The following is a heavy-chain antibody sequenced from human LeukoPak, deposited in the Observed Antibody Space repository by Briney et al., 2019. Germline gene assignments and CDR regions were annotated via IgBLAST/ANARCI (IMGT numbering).Heavy chain of an antibody. D-gene: IGHD4-17*01. CDR3: ARDSTNDYGDYENWFDP. CDR1: GFTFFTYK. CDR2: ISTSSSYI. J-gene: IGHJ5*02. Sequence: GGSLRLSCAASGFTFFTYKMNWVRQAPGKGLEWVSSISTSSSYIYYADSVKGRFTISRDNAKNSLYLQMNSLRAEDTAVYYCARDSTNDYGDYENWFDPWGQGTLVTVSS. V-gene: IGHV3-21*01.